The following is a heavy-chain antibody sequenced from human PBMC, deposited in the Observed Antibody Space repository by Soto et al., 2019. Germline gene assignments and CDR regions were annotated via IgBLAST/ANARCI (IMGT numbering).Heavy chain of an antibody. CDR3: AREGLQPSRFDY. Sequence: QVQLVQSGAEVQKPGSSVTVSCKASGGTFSSYAISWVRQAPGQGLEWMGGIIPIFGTANYAQKFQGRVRITADKSTSTAYMELSSLRSEDTAVYYCAREGLQPSRFDYWGQGTLVTVSS. CDR1: GGTFSSYA. D-gene: IGHD1-1*01. CDR2: IIPIFGTA. V-gene: IGHV1-69*06. J-gene: IGHJ4*02.